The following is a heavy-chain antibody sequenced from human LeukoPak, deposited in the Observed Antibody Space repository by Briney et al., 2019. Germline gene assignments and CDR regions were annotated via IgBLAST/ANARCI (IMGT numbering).Heavy chain of an antibody. D-gene: IGHD3-10*01. V-gene: IGHV3-23*01. CDR1: GFTYTNYA. CDR2: ISGSGDST. Sequence: GGSLSLTCAASGFTYTNYAVSWVRQAPGKGLEWVSSISGSGDSTYYADSVKGRFTISRDNSKNTLYLQMNSLRADDTAVYYCANGITRTYFDYWGPGTLVTVSS. J-gene: IGHJ4*02. CDR3: ANGITRTYFDY.